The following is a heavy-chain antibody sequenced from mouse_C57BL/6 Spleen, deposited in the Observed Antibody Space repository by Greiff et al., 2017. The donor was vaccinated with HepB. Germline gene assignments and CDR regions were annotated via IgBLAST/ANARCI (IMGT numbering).Heavy chain of an antibody. D-gene: IGHD1-2*01. CDR2: ISSGGSYT. J-gene: IGHJ2*01. CDR3: ARRILRPYYFDY. CDR1: GFTFSSYG. Sequence: EVKLVESGGDLVKPGGSLKLSCAASGFTFSSYGMSWVRQTPDKRLEWVATISSGGSYTYYPDSVKGRFTISRDNAKNTLYLQMSSLKSEDTAMYYCARRILRPYYFDYWGQGTTLTVSS. V-gene: IGHV5-6*02.